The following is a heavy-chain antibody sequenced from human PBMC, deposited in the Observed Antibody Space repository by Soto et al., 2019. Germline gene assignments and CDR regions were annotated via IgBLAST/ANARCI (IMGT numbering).Heavy chain of an antibody. Sequence: QAQRLQSGAEVKKPGASVNVSCKASGYTFSSYGISWVRQAPGQGLEWMGWINTFSGNANYAPKLQGRRTITTDTSTSTAYMELRSLISDDTAIYFCARDLRRGYSGNYNWYDPWGQGTLVVVSS. D-gene: IGHD1-26*01. CDR2: INTFSGNA. J-gene: IGHJ5*02. CDR3: ARDLRRGYSGNYNWYDP. CDR1: GYTFSSYG. V-gene: IGHV1-18*01.